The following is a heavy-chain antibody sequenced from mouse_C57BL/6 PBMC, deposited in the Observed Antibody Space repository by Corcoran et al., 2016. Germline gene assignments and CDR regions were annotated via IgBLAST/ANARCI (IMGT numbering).Heavy chain of an antibody. D-gene: IGHD1-1*01. CDR1: GFNIKDYY. V-gene: IGHV14-2*01. CDR2: IDPEDGET. CDR3: ARHMGSNYLDY. J-gene: IGHJ2*01. Sequence: EVQLQQSGAELVKPGASVTLSCTASGFNIKDYYMPWVKQRTEQGLEWIGRIDPEDGETKYATKLQGKATITADTSSNTAYLQLSSLTSEDTAVYYCARHMGSNYLDYWGQGTTLTVSS.